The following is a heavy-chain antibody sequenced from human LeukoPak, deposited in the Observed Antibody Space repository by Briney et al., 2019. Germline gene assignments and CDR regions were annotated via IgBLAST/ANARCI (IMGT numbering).Heavy chain of an antibody. CDR2: INPNSGGT. D-gene: IGHD5-18*01. J-gene: IGHJ4*02. CDR3: ARDNALIQLSYLHNGDY. Sequence: GASVKVSCKASGYTFTGYYMHWVRQAPGQGLEWMGWINPNSGGTNYAQKFQGRVTMTRDTSISTAYMELSRLRSDDTAVYYCARDNALIQLSYLHNGDYWGQGTLVTVSS. V-gene: IGHV1-2*02. CDR1: GYTFTGYY.